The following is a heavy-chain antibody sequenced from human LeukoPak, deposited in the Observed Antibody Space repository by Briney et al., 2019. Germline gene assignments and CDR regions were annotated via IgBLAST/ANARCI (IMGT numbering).Heavy chain of an antibody. Sequence: PSETLSLTCTVSGGSISSGDYYWSWICQPPGKGLEWIGYIYYSGSTYYNPSLKSRVTISVDTSKNQFSLKLSSVTAADTAVYYCARVTRHDAFDIWGQGTMVTVSS. V-gene: IGHV4-30-4*01. CDR1: GGSISSGDYY. CDR2: IYYSGST. J-gene: IGHJ3*02. CDR3: ARVTRHDAFDI.